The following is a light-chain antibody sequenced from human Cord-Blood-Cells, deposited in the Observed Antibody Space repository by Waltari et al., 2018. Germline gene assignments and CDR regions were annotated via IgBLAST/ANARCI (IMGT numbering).Light chain of an antibody. Sequence: DIQMTQSPSSMSASVGDRVTITCRASHSIRNYLNWYPQKPGKAPKLLIYAASSLQSGVPSRFSGSGSGTDFTLTISSLKPEDVATYDCQQSYSTPLTFCGGTKVEIK. CDR3: QQSYSTPLT. J-gene: IGKJ4*01. CDR1: HSIRNY. CDR2: AAS. V-gene: IGKV1-39*01.